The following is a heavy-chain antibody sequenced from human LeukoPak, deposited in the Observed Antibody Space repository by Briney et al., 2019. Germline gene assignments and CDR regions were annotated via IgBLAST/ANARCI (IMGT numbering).Heavy chain of an antibody. CDR2: ISGSGGST. J-gene: IGHJ4*02. CDR1: GFTFSSYA. CDR3: AKDVRTYYDFWSGLYGGESGFDY. D-gene: IGHD3-3*01. V-gene: IGHV3-23*01. Sequence: PGGSLRLSCAASGFTFSSYAMSWVRQAPGKGLEWVSAISGSGGSTYYADSVKGRFTISRDNSKNTLYLQMNSLRAEDTAVYYCAKDVRTYYDFWSGLYGGESGFDYWGQGTLVTVSS.